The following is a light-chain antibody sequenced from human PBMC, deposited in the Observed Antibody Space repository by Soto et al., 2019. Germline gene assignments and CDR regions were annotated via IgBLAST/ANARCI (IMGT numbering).Light chain of an antibody. Sequence: EIVLTQSPGTLSLSPGERATRSCRASQSFSSIYLAWYQQKPGQAPRVLIYGASSRATGIPDRCSGSGSGTHFTLTSSRLEPQDFAVFYCQQYGSSPVTFGQGTKVEIK. V-gene: IGKV3-20*01. CDR1: QSFSSIY. J-gene: IGKJ1*01. CDR3: QQYGSSPVT. CDR2: GAS.